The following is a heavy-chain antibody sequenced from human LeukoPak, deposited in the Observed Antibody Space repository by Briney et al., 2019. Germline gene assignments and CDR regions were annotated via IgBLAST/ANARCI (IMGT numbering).Heavy chain of an antibody. CDR1: GFTFNSYA. J-gene: IGHJ4*02. D-gene: IGHD2/OR15-2a*01. V-gene: IGHV3-23*01. CDR3: SKRDYVESTTYARLFDY. CDR2: VSGSGGST. Sequence: GGSLRLSCAASGFTFNSYAMTWVRQAPGKGREWVSAVSGSGGSTYYPDSVECRFTISRDNSKNTLYLQMNGLRAEDTAVYYCSKRDYVESTTYARLFDYWGQGTLVTVSS.